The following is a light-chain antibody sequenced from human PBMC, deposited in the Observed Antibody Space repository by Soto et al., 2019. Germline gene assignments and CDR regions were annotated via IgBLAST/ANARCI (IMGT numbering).Light chain of an antibody. CDR2: DVS. V-gene: IGLV2-14*01. CDR1: SSDVGDYNY. CDR3: SSYTRSSTLRV. J-gene: IGLJ2*01. Sequence: QSALTQPASVSGSPGQSITISCTGTSSDVGDYNYVSWYQQYPGKAPKFMIYDVSNRPSGVSNRFSGSKSGNTASLSISGLQAEDEADYYCSSYTRSSTLRVFGGGTKLTVL.